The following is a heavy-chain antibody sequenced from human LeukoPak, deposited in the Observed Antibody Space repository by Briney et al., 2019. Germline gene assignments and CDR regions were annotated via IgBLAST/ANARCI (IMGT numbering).Heavy chain of an antibody. D-gene: IGHD3-16*02. CDR3: ARSDEDYEYVWGSYRYPSFRY. V-gene: IGHV4-34*01. J-gene: IGHJ4*02. CDR1: GGSFSGHY. Sequence: SETLSLTCAVHGGSFSGHYWSWIRQPPGKGLEWIGEISHSGSTNYNPSLKSRVTISEDTSKNQFSLKLSSVTAADTAVYYCARSDEDYEYVWGSYRYPSFRYWGQGTLVTVSS. CDR2: ISHSGST.